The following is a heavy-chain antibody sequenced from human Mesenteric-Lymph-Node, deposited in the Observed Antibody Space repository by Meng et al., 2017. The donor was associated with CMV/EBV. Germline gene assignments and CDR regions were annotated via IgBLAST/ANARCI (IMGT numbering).Heavy chain of an antibody. CDR3: ARMDSGWYGDY. D-gene: IGHD6-19*01. V-gene: IGHV1-3*01. Sequence: SCKASGYTFSSYAMRWVRQAPGQRLEWMGWINAGNGNTKYSQKFQGRVTITRDTSASTAYMELSSLRSEDTAVYYCARMDSGWYGDYWGQGTLVTVSS. J-gene: IGHJ4*02. CDR1: GYTFSSYA. CDR2: INAGNGNT.